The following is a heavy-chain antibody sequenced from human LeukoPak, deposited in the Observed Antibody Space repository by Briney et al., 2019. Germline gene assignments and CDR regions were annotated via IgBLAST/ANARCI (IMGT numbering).Heavy chain of an antibody. V-gene: IGHV4-34*01. CDR1: GGSFSGYY. J-gene: IGHJ4*02. CDR3: ARDRQGAGMRVSSFEF. Sequence: SETLSLTCAVYGGSFSGYYWSWIRQPPGKGLEWIGEINHSGSTNYNPSLKSRVTISVDTSKNQFSLKLSSVTAADTAVYYCARDRQGAGMRVSSFEFWGQGTPVTVSS. CDR2: INHSGST. D-gene: IGHD1-26*01.